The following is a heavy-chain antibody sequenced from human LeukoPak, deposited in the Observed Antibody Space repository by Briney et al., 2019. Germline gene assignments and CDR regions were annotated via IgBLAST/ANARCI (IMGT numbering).Heavy chain of an antibody. CDR1: GVSISSYY. D-gene: IGHD3-22*01. Sequence: PSETLSLTCTVSGVSISSYYWSWLRQPAGKGLEGIGHIYTSGSTNYNPSLKSRVTMSVDTSKNQFSLKVNSVTAADTAVYYCARGSYYYYYDSSGYEGTGFDYWGQGTLVTVSS. CDR2: IYTSGST. J-gene: IGHJ4*02. V-gene: IGHV4-4*07. CDR3: ARGSYYYYYDSSGYEGTGFDY.